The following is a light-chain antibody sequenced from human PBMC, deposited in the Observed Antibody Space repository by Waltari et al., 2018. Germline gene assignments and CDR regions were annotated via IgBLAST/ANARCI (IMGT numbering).Light chain of an antibody. Sequence: DIQMTQSPSTLSASVGERVTLTCRTSQSVSSNLAWYQQKPGKAPKLLIYRTSTIENGIPARFSGSGSATEFTLTISSLQPDDFATYYCQQYKSYPPTFGGGTKVDIK. CDR3: QQYKSYPPT. CDR1: QSVSSN. CDR2: RTS. J-gene: IGKJ4*01. V-gene: IGKV1-5*03.